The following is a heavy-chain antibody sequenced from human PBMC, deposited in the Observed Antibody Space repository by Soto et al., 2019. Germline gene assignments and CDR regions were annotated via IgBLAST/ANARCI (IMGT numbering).Heavy chain of an antibody. CDR1: GGTFSSYA. D-gene: IGHD3-3*01. Sequence: QVQLVQSGAEVTKPGSSVKVSCKASGGTFSSYAISWVRQAPGQGLKWMGGIIPIFGTANYAQKFQGRVTITADESTSTAYMELSSLRSEDTAVYYCAVRSVSEWVGGYNYYYYGMDVWGQGTTVTVSS. CDR2: IIPIFGTA. J-gene: IGHJ6*02. CDR3: AVRSVSEWVGGYNYYYYGMDV. V-gene: IGHV1-69*01.